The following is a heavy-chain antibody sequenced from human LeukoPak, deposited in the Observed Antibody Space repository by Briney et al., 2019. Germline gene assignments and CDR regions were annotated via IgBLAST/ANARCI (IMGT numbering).Heavy chain of an antibody. CDR3: ARDSEGKGGFYYYYYMDV. Sequence: PGRSLRLSCVASGFTFSSYAMHWIRQAPGKGLEWVAVISYDGSNKYYADSVKGRFTISRDNSKNTLYLQMNSLRAEDTAVYYCARDSEGKGGFYYYYYMDVWGKGTTVTVSS. V-gene: IGHV3-30-3*01. D-gene: IGHD3-16*01. J-gene: IGHJ6*03. CDR2: ISYDGSNK. CDR1: GFTFSSYA.